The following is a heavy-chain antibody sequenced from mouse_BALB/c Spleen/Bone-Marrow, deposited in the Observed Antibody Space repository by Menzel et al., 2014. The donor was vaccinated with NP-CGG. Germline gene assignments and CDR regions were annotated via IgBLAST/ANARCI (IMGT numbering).Heavy chain of an antibody. Sequence: ESGPGLVQPSPTLSITCTASGLSLTSYDVHWVRQSPGKGLEWLGGIRRGGGKGYDEVYKSRLNITKDNSKSQVFFKMNSLQADDTAIYVCARKDYRYDCFVYWGQGTTVTVSS. CDR2: IRRGGGK. V-gene: IGHV2-2*01. J-gene: IGHJ2*01. CDR3: ARKDYRYDCFVY. D-gene: IGHD2-14*01. CDR1: GLSLTSYD.